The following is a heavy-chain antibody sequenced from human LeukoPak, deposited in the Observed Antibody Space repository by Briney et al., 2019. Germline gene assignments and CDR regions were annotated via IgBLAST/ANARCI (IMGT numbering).Heavy chain of an antibody. V-gene: IGHV4-59*01. Sequence: SETLSLTCAVSGGSISSYYWSWIRQPPGKGLEWIGYIYYSGSTNYNPSLKSRATISVDTSKNQFSLKLSSVTAADTAVYYCARDRSITIFGVVHDAFDIWGQGTMVTVSS. CDR3: ARDRSITIFGVVHDAFDI. CDR2: IYYSGST. J-gene: IGHJ3*02. D-gene: IGHD3-3*01. CDR1: GGSISSYY.